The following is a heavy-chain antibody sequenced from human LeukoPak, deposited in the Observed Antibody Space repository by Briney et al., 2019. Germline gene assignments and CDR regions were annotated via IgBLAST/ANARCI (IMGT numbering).Heavy chain of an antibody. CDR2: ISAYNGNT. CDR3: ARGGEYCSSTSCYSCPFDY. J-gene: IGHJ4*02. V-gene: IGHV1-18*01. Sequence: ASVKVSCTASGYTFTSYGISWVRQAPGQGLEWMGWISAYNGNTNYAEKLQGRVTMTTDTSTSTAYMELSSLRSDDPAVYYCARGGEYCSSTSCYSCPFDYWGQGTLVTVSS. D-gene: IGHD2-2*01. CDR1: GYTFTSYG.